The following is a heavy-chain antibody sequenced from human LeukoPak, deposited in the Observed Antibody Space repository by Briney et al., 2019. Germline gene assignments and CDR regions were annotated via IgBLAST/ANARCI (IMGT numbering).Heavy chain of an antibody. J-gene: IGHJ6*03. Sequence: SETLSLTCAVYGGSFSGYYWSWIRQPPGKGLEWIGEINHSGSTNYNPSLKSRVTISVDTSKNQFSLKLSSVTAADTAVYYCARTGGGYYDSSGYYSYYYYYYMDVWGKGTTVTVSS. D-gene: IGHD3-22*01. CDR2: INHSGST. CDR1: GGSFSGYY. V-gene: IGHV4-34*01. CDR3: ARTGGGYYDSSGYYSYYYYYYMDV.